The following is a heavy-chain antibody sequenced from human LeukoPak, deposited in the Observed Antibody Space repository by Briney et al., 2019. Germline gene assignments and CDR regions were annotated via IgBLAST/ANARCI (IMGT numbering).Heavy chain of an antibody. CDR2: IYSGGST. Sequence: GESLKISCATSGFTFSNAWMTWVRQAPGKGLEWVSVIYSGGSTYYADSVKGRFTISKDNSKNTLYLQMNSLRAEDTAVYYCARYFYDSSGYPYYFDYWGQGTLVTVSS. V-gene: IGHV3-53*01. CDR1: GFTFSNAW. D-gene: IGHD3-22*01. CDR3: ARYFYDSSGYPYYFDY. J-gene: IGHJ4*02.